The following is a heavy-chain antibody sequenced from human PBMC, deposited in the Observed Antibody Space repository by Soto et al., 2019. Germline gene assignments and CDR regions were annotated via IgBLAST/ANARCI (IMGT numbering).Heavy chain of an antibody. J-gene: IGHJ4*02. CDR1: GFTFSSYG. CDR3: AKDLGYCSGGSCYEIGY. Sequence: QVQLMESGGGVVQPGRSLRLSCAASGFTFSSYGMHWVRQAPGKGLEWVAVISYDGSNKYYADSVKGRFTISRDNSKNTLYLQMNSLRAEDTAVYYCAKDLGYCSGGSCYEIGYWGQGTLVTVSS. D-gene: IGHD2-15*01. V-gene: IGHV3-30*18. CDR2: ISYDGSNK.